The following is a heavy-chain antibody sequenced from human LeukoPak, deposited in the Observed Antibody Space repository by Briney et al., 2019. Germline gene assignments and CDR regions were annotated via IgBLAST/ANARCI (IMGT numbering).Heavy chain of an antibody. V-gene: IGHV1-18*01. CDR1: GYTFTSFG. Sequence: ASVKVSCKASGYTFTSFGISWVRQAPGQGLEWMGWISTYNGNTNYAQKLQGRVTMTTDTSTSRVYMDLRSLRSDDTAAYYYARDRAGSAWYTTFDYWGQGTLVTVSS. CDR2: ISTYNGNT. J-gene: IGHJ4*02. D-gene: IGHD6-19*01. CDR3: ARDRAGSAWYTTFDY.